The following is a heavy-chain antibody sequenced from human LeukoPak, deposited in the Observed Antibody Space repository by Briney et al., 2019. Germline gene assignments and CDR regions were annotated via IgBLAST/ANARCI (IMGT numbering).Heavy chain of an antibody. J-gene: IGHJ6*02. CDR3: ARPVLRYFDWLPNGMDV. V-gene: IGHV4-39*01. D-gene: IGHD3-9*01. CDR2: TYYSGST. Sequence: PSETLSLTCTVSGGSISSSSYYWGWIRQPPGKGLEWIGSTYYSGSTYYNPSLKSRVTISVDTSKNQFSLKLSSVTAADTAVYYCARPVLRYFDWLPNGMDVWGQGTTVTVSS. CDR1: GGSISSSSYY.